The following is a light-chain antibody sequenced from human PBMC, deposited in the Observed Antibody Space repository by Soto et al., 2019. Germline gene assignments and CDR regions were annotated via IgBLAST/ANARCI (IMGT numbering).Light chain of an antibody. V-gene: IGKV1-5*03. CDR2: KAS. Sequence: DIQMIQSPSTLSASVGDRVTITCRASQSISSWLAWYQQKPGKAPKLLIYKASSLESGVPSRFSGSGSGTEFTLTISSLQPDDFATYYGQHKTFGQGTKVDIK. CDR3: QHKT. CDR1: QSISSW. J-gene: IGKJ1*01.